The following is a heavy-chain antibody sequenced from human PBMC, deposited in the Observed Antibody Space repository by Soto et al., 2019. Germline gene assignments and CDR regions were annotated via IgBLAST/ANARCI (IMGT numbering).Heavy chain of an antibody. CDR2: ISGSGGST. V-gene: IGHV3-23*01. J-gene: IGHJ6*03. CDR3: AKDWNTVTTGKLNYYYYMDV. D-gene: IGHD4-17*01. CDR1: GFTFSSYA. Sequence: GGSLRLSCAASGFTFSSYAMSWVRQAPGKGLEWVSAISGSGGSTYYADSVKGRFTISRDNSKNTLYLQMNSLRAEDTAVYYCAKDWNTVTTGKLNYYYYMDVWGKGTTVTVSS.